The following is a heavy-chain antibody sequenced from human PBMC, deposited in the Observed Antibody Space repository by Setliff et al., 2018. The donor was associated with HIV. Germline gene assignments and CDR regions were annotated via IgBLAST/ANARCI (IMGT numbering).Heavy chain of an antibody. D-gene: IGHD6-19*01. CDR2: INPNSGAT. J-gene: IGHJ4*02. Sequence: ASVKVSCKASGYTFSGYYLHWVRRAPGQGLEWMGWINPNSGATNYAQNFQGRVTMTRDTSISTAYMDLSSLTSDDTAVYYCARVAVSGTPWGQGTLVTVSS. V-gene: IGHV1-2*02. CDR1: GYTFSGYY. CDR3: ARVAVSGTP.